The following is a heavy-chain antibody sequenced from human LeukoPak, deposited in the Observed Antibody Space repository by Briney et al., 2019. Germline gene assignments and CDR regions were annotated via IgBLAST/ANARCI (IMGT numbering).Heavy chain of an antibody. CDR3: ARGPYYDILTGSQNWFDP. V-gene: IGHV4-4*07. D-gene: IGHD3-9*01. CDR1: GGSISSYY. CDR2: SYTSGST. J-gene: IGHJ5*02. Sequence: PSETLSLTCTVSGGSISSYYWSWIRQPAGKGLEWIGRSYTSGSTNYNPSLKSRVTMSVDTSKNQFSLKLSSVTAADTAVYYCARGPYYDILTGSQNWFDPWGQGTLVTVSS.